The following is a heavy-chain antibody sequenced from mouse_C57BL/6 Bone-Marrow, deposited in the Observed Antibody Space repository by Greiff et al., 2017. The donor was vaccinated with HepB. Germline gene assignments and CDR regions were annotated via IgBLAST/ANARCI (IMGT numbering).Heavy chain of an antibody. CDR2: INSDGGST. D-gene: IGHD1-1*01. Sequence: DVMLVESGGGLVQPGESLKLSCESNEYAFPSHDMSWVRKTPEKRLELVAAINSDGGSTYYPDTMERRFIISRDNTKKTLYLQMSSLRSEDTAFYYCARLRSWYFDVWGTGTTVTVSS. CDR1: EYAFPSHD. V-gene: IGHV5-2*01. J-gene: IGHJ1*03. CDR3: ARLRSWYFDV.